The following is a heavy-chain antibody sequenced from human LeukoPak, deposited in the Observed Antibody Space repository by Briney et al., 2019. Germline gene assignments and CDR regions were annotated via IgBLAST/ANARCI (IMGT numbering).Heavy chain of an antibody. CDR1: GGSLSGYY. J-gene: IGHJ4*02. CDR2: LNHSGST. V-gene: IGHV4-34*01. CDR3: ARVGGDDSYCTNGVCYTPRYYFDY. D-gene: IGHD2-8*01. Sequence: PSETLSLTCAVYGGSLSGYYWSWIRQPPGRGLEWIGELNHSGSTNYNPSLKSRVTISVDTSKNQFSLKLSSVTAADTAVYYCARVGGDDSYCTNGVCYTPRYYFDYWGQGTLVTVSS.